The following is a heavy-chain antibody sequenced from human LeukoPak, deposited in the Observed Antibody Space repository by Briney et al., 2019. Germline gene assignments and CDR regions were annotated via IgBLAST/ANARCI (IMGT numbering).Heavy chain of an antibody. D-gene: IGHD2-8*01. CDR2: IYHSGST. CDR3: ARQITYCTSGLCSDAFDI. Sequence: PSETLSLTCAVSGYSISSGYYWGWIRQPPGKGLEWIGSIYHSGSTYYNPSLKSRVTISVDTSKSQFSLKLSSVTAADTAVFYCARQITYCTSGLCSDAFDIWGQGTMVTVSS. CDR1: GYSISSGYY. J-gene: IGHJ3*02. V-gene: IGHV4-38-2*01.